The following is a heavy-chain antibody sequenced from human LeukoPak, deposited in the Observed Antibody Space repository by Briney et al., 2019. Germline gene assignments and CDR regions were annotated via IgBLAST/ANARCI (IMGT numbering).Heavy chain of an antibody. CDR1: GGSLSRYY. Sequence: SDTLSLTCTVSGGSLSRYYRSWIRQPPAKGLEWIGYIYYSGSTNYNPSLTHRVTISVATSKKQFSLRLGAVTAAETAVYYCARVLYDFGSGYFWFDPWGQGTLVTVSS. D-gene: IGHD3-3*01. J-gene: IGHJ5*02. CDR2: IYYSGST. CDR3: ARVLYDFGSGYFWFDP. V-gene: IGHV4-59*07.